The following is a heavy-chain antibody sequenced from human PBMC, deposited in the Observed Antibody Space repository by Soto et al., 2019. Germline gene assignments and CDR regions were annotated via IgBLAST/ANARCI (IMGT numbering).Heavy chain of an antibody. V-gene: IGHV3-15*01. CDR2: IKSKTDGGTT. CDR1: GFTFSNAW. J-gene: IGHJ2*01. CDR3: TTEEPYGDGSYWYFDL. D-gene: IGHD4-17*01. Sequence: GGSLRLSCAASGFTFSNAWMSWVRQAPGKGLEWVGRIKSKTDGGTTDYAAPVKGRFTISRDDSKNTLYLQMNSLKTEDTAVYYCTTEEPYGDGSYWYFDLWGRGTLVTVSS.